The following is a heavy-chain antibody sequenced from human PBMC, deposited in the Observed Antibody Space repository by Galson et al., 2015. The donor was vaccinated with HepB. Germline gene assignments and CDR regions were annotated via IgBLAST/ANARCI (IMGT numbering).Heavy chain of an antibody. J-gene: IGHJ4*02. CDR1: GFTISFHG. D-gene: IGHD3-10*01. V-gene: IGHV3-30*18. CDR2: ISNDGSNE. Sequence: SLRLSCATSGFTISFHGMHWVRQAPGKGLEWVAGISNDGSNEYYADSVKVRFTISRDNPKNTLFLEMNSLRTDDTAVYYCVKEYYYGSGSPISFESWGQGTLVTVSS. CDR3: VKEYYYGSGSPISFES.